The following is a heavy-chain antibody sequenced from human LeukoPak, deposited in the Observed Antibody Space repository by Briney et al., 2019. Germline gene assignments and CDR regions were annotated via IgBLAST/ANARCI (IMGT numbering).Heavy chain of an antibody. J-gene: IGHJ6*03. Sequence: ASVKVSCKASGHTFTGYYMHWVRQAPGQGLEWMGIINPSGGSTSYAQKFQGRVTMTRDMSTSTVYMELSSLRSEDTAVYYCARGANGVSKLRGYYYYMDVWGKGTTVTVSS. D-gene: IGHD2-8*01. CDR1: GHTFTGYY. CDR2: INPSGGST. V-gene: IGHV1-46*01. CDR3: ARGANGVSKLRGYYYYMDV.